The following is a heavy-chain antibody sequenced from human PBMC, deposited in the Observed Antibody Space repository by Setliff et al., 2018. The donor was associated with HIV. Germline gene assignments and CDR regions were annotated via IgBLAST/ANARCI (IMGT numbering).Heavy chain of an antibody. CDR2: IYHSGST. CDR3: ARYYGGNVDY. J-gene: IGHJ4*02. V-gene: IGHV4-38-2*01. Sequence: SETLSLTCAVSGYSISSGYYWGWIRQPPGKGLEWTGSIYHSGSTYYNPSLKSRVTISVDTSKNQFSLKLSSVTAADTAVYYCARYYGGNVDYWGQGALVTVSS. D-gene: IGHD4-17*01. CDR1: GYSISSGYY.